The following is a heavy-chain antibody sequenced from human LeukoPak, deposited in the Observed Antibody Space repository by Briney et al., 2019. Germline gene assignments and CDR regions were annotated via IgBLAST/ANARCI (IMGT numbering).Heavy chain of an antibody. CDR2: ISSSSSYI. Sequence: GSLRLSCAASGFTFSSYSMNWVRQAPGKGLEWVSSISSSSSYIYYADSVKGRFTISRDNAKNSLYLQMNSLRAEDTAVYYCARPAAAGFVPTFDYWGQGTLVTVSS. CDR3: ARPAAAGFVPTFDY. CDR1: GFTFSSYS. J-gene: IGHJ4*02. D-gene: IGHD6-13*01. V-gene: IGHV3-21*01.